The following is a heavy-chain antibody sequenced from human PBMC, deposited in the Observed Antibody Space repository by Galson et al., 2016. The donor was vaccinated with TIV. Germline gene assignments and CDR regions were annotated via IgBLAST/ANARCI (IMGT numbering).Heavy chain of an antibody. Sequence: SLRLSCAGSGFTFSSYEVNWVRQAPGKGLEWISYISPSGTIYYADSVKGRFTISRDNAKNSLFLQMNSLRAEYTAVYFCAWVATFVDAFDLWGQGTVVTVS. CDR1: GFTFSSYE. J-gene: IGHJ3*01. D-gene: IGHD5-12*01. CDR2: ISPSGTI. V-gene: IGHV3-48*03. CDR3: AWVATFVDAFDL.